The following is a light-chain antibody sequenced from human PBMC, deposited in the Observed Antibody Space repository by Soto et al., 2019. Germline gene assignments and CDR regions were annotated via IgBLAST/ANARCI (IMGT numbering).Light chain of an antibody. CDR1: QSVSSN. J-gene: IGKJ5*01. Sequence: EVVMTQSPATLSVSLGDRATLSCRASQSVSSNLAWYQQKPGQAPRLLIYGASTRATGIPARFSGSGSGTEFTLTISSLEPEDFAVYYCQQRNIWPPVTFGQGTRLEI. V-gene: IGKV3-15*01. CDR3: QQRNIWPPVT. CDR2: GAS.